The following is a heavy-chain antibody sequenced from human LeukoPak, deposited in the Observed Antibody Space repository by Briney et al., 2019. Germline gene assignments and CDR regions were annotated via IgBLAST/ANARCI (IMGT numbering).Heavy chain of an antibody. CDR1: GGSFSGYY. J-gene: IGHJ5*02. D-gene: IGHD6-13*01. CDR3: ARGVRASIAAAGTSWWFDP. V-gene: IGHV4-34*01. Sequence: SETLSLTCAVYGGSFSGYYWSWIRQPPGRGLEWIGEINHSGSTNYNPSLKSRVTISVDTSKNQFSLKLSSVTAADTAVYYCARGVRASIAAAGTSWWFDPWGQGTLVTVSS. CDR2: INHSGST.